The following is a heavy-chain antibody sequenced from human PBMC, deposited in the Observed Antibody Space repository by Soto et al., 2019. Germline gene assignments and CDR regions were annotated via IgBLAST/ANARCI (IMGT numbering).Heavy chain of an antibody. V-gene: IGHV3-33*01. D-gene: IGHD3-10*01. CDR2: IWYDGSNK. J-gene: IGHJ6*02. CDR1: GLMFNRDA. CDR3: ARGFGELALVDV. Sequence: ESGGGVVQPGRSLRLSCAASGLMFNRDAMHWVRQAPGRGLEWVAVIWYDGSNKYYADSVTGRFTISRDNSKNTLFLQMNSLRAEDTAVYHCARGFGELALVDVWGQGTTVTVSS.